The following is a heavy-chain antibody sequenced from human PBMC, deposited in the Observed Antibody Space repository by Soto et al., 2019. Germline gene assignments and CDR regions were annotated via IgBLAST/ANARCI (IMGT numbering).Heavy chain of an antibody. CDR2: INTYDGNT. J-gene: IGHJ4*02. CDR3: ERVRLTLIVVPFGVI. V-gene: IGHV1-18*04. D-gene: IGHD3-22*01. Sequence: QVQLVQSGAEVKKPGASVKVSCKASGYTFTSYGISWVRQAPGPRLEWLGWINTYDGNTNYAQEFHGRVTMTTDTSTSTAYMELRSVRSDDTSVYYCERVRLTLIVVPFGVIWGQGPLVTVSS. CDR1: GYTFTSYG.